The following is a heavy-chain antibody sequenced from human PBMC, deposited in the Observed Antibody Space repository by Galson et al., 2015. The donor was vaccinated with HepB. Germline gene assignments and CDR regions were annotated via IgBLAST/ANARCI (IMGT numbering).Heavy chain of an antibody. CDR2: ISYDGSNK. Sequence: SLRLSCAASGFTFSSYSMHWVRQAPGKGLEWVAIISYDGSNKYYADSVKGRFTISRDNSKNTLYLQMNSLRAEDTAVYYCARDPYDSSGYYSGNFDYWGQGTLVTVSS. D-gene: IGHD3-22*01. CDR3: ARDPYDSSGYYSGNFDY. V-gene: IGHV3-30-3*01. CDR1: GFTFSSYS. J-gene: IGHJ4*02.